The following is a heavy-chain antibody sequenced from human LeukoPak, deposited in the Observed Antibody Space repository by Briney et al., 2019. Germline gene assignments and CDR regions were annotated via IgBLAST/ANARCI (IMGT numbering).Heavy chain of an antibody. V-gene: IGHV4-38-2*02. CDR1: GYSISSGYY. CDR3: ARVRGRQDINFDY. Sequence: PSGTLSLSCTVSGYSISSGYYRGWIRPPPGKGLEWIGIIYHSGSTYYNPSLKRRVTISVDASKYQYSLKLSSVTAADTAVYYCARVRGRQDINFDYWGQGTLVTVSS. J-gene: IGHJ4*02. D-gene: IGHD6-25*01. CDR2: IYHSGST.